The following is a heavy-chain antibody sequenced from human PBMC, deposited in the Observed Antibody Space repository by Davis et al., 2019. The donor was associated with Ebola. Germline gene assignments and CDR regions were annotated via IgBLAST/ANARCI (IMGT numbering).Heavy chain of an antibody. CDR1: GFTFSSYE. D-gene: IGHD4-17*01. CDR2: ISSSSSYT. V-gene: IGHV3-21*05. J-gene: IGHJ3*02. CDR3: ARDTVTTAIDI. Sequence: GESLKISCAASGFTFSSYEMNWVRQAPGKGLEWVSYISSSSSYTNYADSVKGRFTISRDNAKNSLYLQMNSLRAEDTAVYYCARDTVTTAIDIWGQGTMVTVSS.